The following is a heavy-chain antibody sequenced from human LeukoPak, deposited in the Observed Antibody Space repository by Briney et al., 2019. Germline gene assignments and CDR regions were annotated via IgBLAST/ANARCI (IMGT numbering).Heavy chain of an antibody. Sequence: PGGSLRLSCAASGIIFSDYYMSWIRQAPGKGLEWVSYISDSGTTEYYADSVKGRFTISRDNSKNTLYLQMNSLRAEDTAVYYCARDRGSTGFDPWGQGTLVTVSS. V-gene: IGHV3-11*04. CDR1: GIIFSDYY. J-gene: IGHJ5*02. CDR3: ARDRGSTGFDP. CDR2: ISDSGTTE.